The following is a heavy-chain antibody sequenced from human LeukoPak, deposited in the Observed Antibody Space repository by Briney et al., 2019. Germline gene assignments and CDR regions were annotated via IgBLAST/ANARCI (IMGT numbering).Heavy chain of an antibody. D-gene: IGHD5-18*01. J-gene: IGHJ5*02. Sequence: GGSLRLSCAASGFTFSSYGMSWVRQAPGKGLEWVSSISSSSSYIYYADSVKGRFTISRDNAKNSLYLQMNSLRAEDTAVYYCARGTYSYGYYWFDPRGQGTLVTVSS. CDR2: ISSSSSYI. CDR1: GFTFSSYG. CDR3: ARGTYSYGYYWFDP. V-gene: IGHV3-21*01.